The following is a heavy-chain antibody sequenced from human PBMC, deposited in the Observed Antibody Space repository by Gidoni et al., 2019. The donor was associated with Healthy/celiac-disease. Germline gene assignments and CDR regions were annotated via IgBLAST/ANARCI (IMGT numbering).Heavy chain of an antibody. D-gene: IGHD1-26*01. J-gene: IGHJ3*02. Sequence: QVQLVQSGAEVKKPGSSVKVSCKASGCTFSSYAISWVRQAPGQGLEWMGGIIPNFGTANYAQKVQGRVTITADESTSTAYMELSSLRSEDTAVYYCARDPYSGSYGRDAFDIWGQGTMVTVSS. CDR1: GCTFSSYA. CDR3: ARDPYSGSYGRDAFDI. CDR2: IIPNFGTA. V-gene: IGHV1-69*01.